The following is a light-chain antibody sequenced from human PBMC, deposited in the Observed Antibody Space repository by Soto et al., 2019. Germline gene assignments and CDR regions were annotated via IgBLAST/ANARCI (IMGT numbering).Light chain of an antibody. CDR2: GAS. CDR3: QQYGSSRWT. J-gene: IGKJ1*01. V-gene: IGKV3-20*01. Sequence: EIVLTQSPGTLSLSPGERATLSCRASQSVSSSYLAWYQQNRGQAPRLLIYGASSRAPGIPDRFGGSGSGTDFTLTISRLEPEDFAVYYCQQYGSSRWTFDQGTNVDIK. CDR1: QSVSSSY.